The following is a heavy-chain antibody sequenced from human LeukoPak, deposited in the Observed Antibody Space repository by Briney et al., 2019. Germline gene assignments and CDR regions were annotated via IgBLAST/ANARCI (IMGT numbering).Heavy chain of an antibody. Sequence: GGSLRLSCAASGFTFSTYAMSSVRQAPGKGLEWVAVISYDGSSKTYADSVKGRFTISRDNSKNTLSLQMNSLRAEDTAVYYCANEGYDGSGSYPDNWGQGTLVSVSS. V-gene: IGHV3-30*18. CDR2: ISYDGSSK. CDR1: GFTFSTYA. CDR3: ANEGYDGSGSYPDN. D-gene: IGHD3-10*01. J-gene: IGHJ4*02.